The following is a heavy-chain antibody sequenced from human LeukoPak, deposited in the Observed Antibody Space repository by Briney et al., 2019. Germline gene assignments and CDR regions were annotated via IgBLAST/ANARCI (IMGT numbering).Heavy chain of an antibody. J-gene: IGHJ4*02. CDR3: ARDWGYGDYVVFDY. CDR2: ISSSSSYI. CDR1: GFTVSSKY. Sequence: GGPLRLSCAASGFTVSSKYINWVPQAPGKGLQGGSSISSSSSYIYSADSVKGRFIISRDNAKNSLYLQMNSLRAEDTAVYYCARDWGYGDYVVFDYWGQGTLVTVSS. V-gene: IGHV3-21*01. D-gene: IGHD4-17*01.